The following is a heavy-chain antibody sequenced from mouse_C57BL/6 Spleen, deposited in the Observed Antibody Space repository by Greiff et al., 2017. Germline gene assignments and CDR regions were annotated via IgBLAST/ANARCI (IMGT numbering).Heavy chain of an antibody. D-gene: IGHD1-1*01. CDR3: ARGGYYGSTTHWYFDV. CDR2: IYPGSGST. CDR1: GYTFTSYW. J-gene: IGHJ1*03. Sequence: VQLQQPGAELVKPGASVKMSCKASGYTFTSYWITWVKQRPGQGLELIGEIYPGSGSTNYNEKFKSKATLTVDTSSSTAYMQLSSLTSEDSAVYYCARGGYYGSTTHWYFDVWGTGTTVTVSS. V-gene: IGHV1-55*01.